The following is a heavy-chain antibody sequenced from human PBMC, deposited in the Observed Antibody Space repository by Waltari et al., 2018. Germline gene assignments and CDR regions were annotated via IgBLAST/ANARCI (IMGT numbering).Heavy chain of an antibody. CDR3: AHGHIVLMVYAISSTVAAPWSWFDP. D-gene: IGHD2-8*01. J-gene: IGHJ5*02. Sequence: QITLKESGPTLVKPTQTLTLTCTFSGFSLSTSGGGVGWIRHPPGQALEWLALIYWNDDKRYSPSLKSRLTITKDTSKNQVVLTMTNMDPVDTATYYCAHGHIVLMVYAISSTVAAPWSWFDPWGQGTLVTVSS. V-gene: IGHV2-5*01. CDR1: GFSLSTSGGG. CDR2: IYWNDDK.